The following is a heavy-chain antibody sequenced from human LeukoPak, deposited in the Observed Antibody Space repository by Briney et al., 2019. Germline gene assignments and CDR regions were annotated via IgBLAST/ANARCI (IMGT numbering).Heavy chain of an antibody. D-gene: IGHD3-10*01. CDR3: AKGRADYGSESDAFDI. CDR1: GFTFSSYG. V-gene: IGHV3-30*18. J-gene: IGHJ3*02. CDR2: ISYDGSNK. Sequence: GGSLRLSCAASGFTFSSYGMHWVRQAPGKGLEWVAVISYDGSNKYYADSVKGRFTISRDNSKNTLYLQMNSLRAEATAVYYCAKGRADYGSESDAFDIWGQGTMVTVSS.